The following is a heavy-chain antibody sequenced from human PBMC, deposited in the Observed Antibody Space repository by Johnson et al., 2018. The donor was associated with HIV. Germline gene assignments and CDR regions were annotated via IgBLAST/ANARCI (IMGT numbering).Heavy chain of an antibody. V-gene: IGHV3-23*04. CDR3: ARACRDGYTCDVYDI. Sequence: VQLVESGGGLVQPGGSLRLSCAASGFTFSSYAMSWVRQAPGKGLEWVSAISGSGGYTYYGDSVKGRFTISRDNSKNTLYLQMNSLRADDTAAYYCARACRDGYTCDVYDIWGQGTMVTVSS. CDR1: GFTFSSYA. D-gene: IGHD5-24*01. J-gene: IGHJ3*02. CDR2: ISGSGGYT.